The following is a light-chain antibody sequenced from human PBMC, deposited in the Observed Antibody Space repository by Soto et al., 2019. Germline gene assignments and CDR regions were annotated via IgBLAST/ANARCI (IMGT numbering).Light chain of an antibody. CDR1: SYNIDNNY. J-gene: IGLJ3*02. CDR2: DNN. V-gene: IGLV1-51*01. CDR3: ATWETSLSVVV. Sequence: QSVLTQPPSVSAAPGQRVTISCSGSSYNIDNNYVSWYQQLPGTAPKLLIYDNNRRPSGIPDRFSGSKSATSATLGITGLQTGAEADYYCATWETSLSVVVFGGGTKLTVL.